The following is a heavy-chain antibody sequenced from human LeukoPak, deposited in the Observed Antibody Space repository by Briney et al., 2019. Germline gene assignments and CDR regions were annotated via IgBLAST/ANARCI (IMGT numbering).Heavy chain of an antibody. CDR1: GFTFSSYG. Sequence: GGSLRLSCAASGFTFSSYGMHWVRQAPGKGLEWVAVISYDGSNKYYADSVKGRFTISRDNSKNTLYLQMNSLRAEGTAVYYCARDGYSYSSGWASNFDYWGQGTLVTVSS. D-gene: IGHD6-19*01. CDR3: ARDGYSYSSGWASNFDY. V-gene: IGHV3-30*05. CDR2: ISYDGSNK. J-gene: IGHJ4*02.